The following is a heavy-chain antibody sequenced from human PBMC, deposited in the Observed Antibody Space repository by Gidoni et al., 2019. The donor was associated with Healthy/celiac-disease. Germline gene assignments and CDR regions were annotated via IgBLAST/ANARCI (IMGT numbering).Heavy chain of an antibody. CDR1: GFTFSSYA. CDR3: AKDRRGTTVTFDWFDP. Sequence: EVQLLESGGGLVQPGGSLRLSCAASGFTFSSYAMSWVRQAPGKGLEWVSAISGSGGSTYYADSVKGRFTISRDNSKNTLYLQMNSLRAEDTAVYYCAKDRRGTTVTFDWFDPWGQGTLVTVSS. D-gene: IGHD4-17*01. J-gene: IGHJ5*02. CDR2: ISGSGGST. V-gene: IGHV3-23*01.